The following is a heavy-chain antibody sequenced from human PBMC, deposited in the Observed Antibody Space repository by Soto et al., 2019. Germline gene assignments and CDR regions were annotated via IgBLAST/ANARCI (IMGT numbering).Heavy chain of an antibody. J-gene: IGHJ3*02. D-gene: IGHD2-15*01. CDR3: ATDAMVVAATLEVVGAFDI. CDR1: GYTLTELS. V-gene: IGHV1-24*01. Sequence: ASVKVSCKVSGYTLTELSMHWVRQAPGKGLEWMGGFDPEDGETIYAQKFQGRVTMTEDTSTDTAYMELSSLRSEDTAVYYCATDAMVVAATLEVVGAFDIWGQGTMVTVSS. CDR2: FDPEDGET.